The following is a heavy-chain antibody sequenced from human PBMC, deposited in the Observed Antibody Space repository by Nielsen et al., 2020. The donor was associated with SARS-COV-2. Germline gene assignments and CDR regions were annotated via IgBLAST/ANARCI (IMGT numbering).Heavy chain of an antibody. CDR1: GFSISDSG. Sequence: GESLKISCAASGFSISDSGMHWARQASGRGLEWLGRIRSKSHSYETVYAVSVRDRFTISRDDSENTAYLQMNSLRTEDTAVYFCARVNPVSDSWFDALDIWGQGTMVTVSS. CDR2: IRSKSHSYET. V-gene: IGHV3-73*01. J-gene: IGHJ3*02. D-gene: IGHD6-13*01. CDR3: ARVNPVSDSWFDALDI.